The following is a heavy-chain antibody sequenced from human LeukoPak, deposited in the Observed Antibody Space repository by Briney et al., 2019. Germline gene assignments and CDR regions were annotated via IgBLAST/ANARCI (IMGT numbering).Heavy chain of an antibody. CDR1: GGSISSYY. CDR2: IYYSGST. CDR3: ARDGVGSSWFDY. V-gene: IGHV4-59*01. J-gene: IGHJ4*02. Sequence: KPSETLSLTCTVSGGSISSYYWSWIRQPPGKGLEWIGYIYYSGSTNYNPSLKSRVTISVDTSKNQFSLKLSSVTAADTAVYYCARDGVGSSWFDYWGQGTLVTVSS. D-gene: IGHD6-13*01.